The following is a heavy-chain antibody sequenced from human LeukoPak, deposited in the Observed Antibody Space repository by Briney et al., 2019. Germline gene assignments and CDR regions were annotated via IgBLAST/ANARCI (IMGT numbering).Heavy chain of an antibody. J-gene: IGHJ4*02. V-gene: IGHV1-2*02. CDR3: ARDMVRGVSSYYFDY. D-gene: IGHD3-10*01. CDR2: INPNSGGT. CDR1: GYTFTCYY. Sequence: ASVKVSRKASGYTFTCYYMHWVRQAPGQGLEWMGWINPNSGGTNYAQKFQGRVTMTRDTSISTAYMELSRLRSDDTAVYYCARDMVRGVSSYYFDYWGQGTLVTVSS.